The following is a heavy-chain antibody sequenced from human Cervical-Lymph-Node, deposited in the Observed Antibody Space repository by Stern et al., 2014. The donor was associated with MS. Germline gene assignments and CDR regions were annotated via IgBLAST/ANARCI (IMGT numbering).Heavy chain of an antibody. V-gene: IGHV3-21*01. CDR3: ARDAVYGMDV. CDR2: ISSSSSYI. CDR1: GFTFSSYS. J-gene: IGHJ6*02. Sequence: EVQLVESGGGLVKPGRSLRLSCAASGFTFSSYSMTWVRQAPGKGLEWVSSISSSSSYIYYAESVKGRFTISRDNAKNSLYLQMNSLRAEDTAVYYCARDAVYGMDVWGQGTTVTVSS.